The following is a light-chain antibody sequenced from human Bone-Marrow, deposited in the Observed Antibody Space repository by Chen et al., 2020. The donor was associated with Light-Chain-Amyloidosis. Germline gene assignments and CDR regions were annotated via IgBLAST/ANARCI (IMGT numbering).Light chain of an antibody. V-gene: IGKV1-39*01. CDR1: QNIGTF. Sequence: DIQMTQSPPSLSASIGARVTITCRASQNIGTFLHWYQQKPGKAPKLLIFAASTLQGEVPSRFTGSGSGTDFILTINSLQLEDFATYYCQQSYSNPRTFGQGTKVEIK. CDR3: QQSYSNPRT. CDR2: AAS. J-gene: IGKJ1*01.